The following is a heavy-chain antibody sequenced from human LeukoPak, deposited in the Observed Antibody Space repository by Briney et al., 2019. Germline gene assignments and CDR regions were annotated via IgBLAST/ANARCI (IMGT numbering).Heavy chain of an antibody. CDR1: GYTFASYS. Sequence: GASVKVSCKASGYTFASYSIHWVRQAPGQGLEWMGIISPSGGRTNYAQNFQGRVTMTRDTSTNTVYMELSSLRSEDTAVYYCARNPYSTSQHWFDPWGQGTLVTVSS. CDR2: ISPSGGRT. J-gene: IGHJ5*02. CDR3: ARNPYSTSQHWFDP. V-gene: IGHV1-46*01. D-gene: IGHD6-6*01.